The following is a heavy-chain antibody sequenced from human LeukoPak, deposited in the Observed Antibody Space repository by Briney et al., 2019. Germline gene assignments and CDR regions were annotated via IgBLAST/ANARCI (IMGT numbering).Heavy chain of an antibody. V-gene: IGHV1-46*01. J-gene: IGHJ1*01. CDR3: ATGYCSGGSCYLFQH. D-gene: IGHD2-15*01. CDR1: GYTFTSYY. Sequence: ASVEVSCKASGYTFTSYYMHWVRQAPGQGLEWMGIINPSGGSTSYAQKFQGRVTMTRDTSTSTVYMELSSLRSEDTAVYYCATGYCSGGSCYLFQHWGQGTLVTVSS. CDR2: INPSGGST.